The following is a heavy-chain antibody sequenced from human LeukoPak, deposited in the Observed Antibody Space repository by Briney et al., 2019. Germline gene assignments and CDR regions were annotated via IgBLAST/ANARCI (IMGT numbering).Heavy chain of an antibody. Sequence: PGGSLRLSCAVSGFTVSSNYMTWVRQAPGKGLEWVSVIYSGGSRYYAGSGKGRFTISRDISKNTVDLQLNSLRAEDTAVYYCASGKETSMAQGYWGQGTLVTVSS. CDR3: ASGKETSMAQGY. V-gene: IGHV3-53*01. J-gene: IGHJ4*02. D-gene: IGHD5-18*01. CDR1: GFTVSSNY. CDR2: IYSGGSR.